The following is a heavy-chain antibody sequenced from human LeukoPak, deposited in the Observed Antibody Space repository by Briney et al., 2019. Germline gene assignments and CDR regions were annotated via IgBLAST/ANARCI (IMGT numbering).Heavy chain of an antibody. V-gene: IGHV3-11*01. CDR1: GLTFSDAN. D-gene: IGHD4-17*01. J-gene: IGHJ3*01. CDR2: IRRVPTDL. Sequence: GGSLRLSCVASGLTFSDANLAWIRQAPGKGLEWISYIRRVPTDLYYADSVKGRFTITRDNAKNSLYLQMNSLRAEDTANYYCARRARDFGDSHAFDVWGQGTMVTVSS. CDR3: ARRARDFGDSHAFDV.